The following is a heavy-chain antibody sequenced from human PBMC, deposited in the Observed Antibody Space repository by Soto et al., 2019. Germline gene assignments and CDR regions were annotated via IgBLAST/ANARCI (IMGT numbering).Heavy chain of an antibody. V-gene: IGHV3-11*01. D-gene: IGHD2-15*01. Sequence: PGGSLRLSCAASGFIFSDYHMTWIRQAPGKGLEWVSYISPTGITIYDADSMKGRINISRDNAKNSLFLQIHSVRAEDTAVYYCARFCTSGTCYSYLNFYSFGVDVWGQGTTVTVSS. CDR1: GFIFSDYH. CDR3: ARFCTSGTCYSYLNFYSFGVDV. J-gene: IGHJ6*02. CDR2: ISPTGITI.